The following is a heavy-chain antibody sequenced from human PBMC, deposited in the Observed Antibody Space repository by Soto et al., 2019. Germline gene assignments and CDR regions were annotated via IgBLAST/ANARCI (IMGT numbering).Heavy chain of an antibody. J-gene: IGHJ4*02. Sequence: QVQLVASGGGVVQPGRSLRLSCAASGFTFNTYGLHWVRQAPGKGLGWVALISYDGTDKYYEDSVKGRFTISRDNSKNTLFLQMNSLRADDTAVYYCARAYSAYELDYWGRGTLVTVSS. CDR1: GFTFNTYG. CDR3: ARAYSAYELDY. V-gene: IGHV3-30*03. CDR2: ISYDGTDK. D-gene: IGHD5-12*01.